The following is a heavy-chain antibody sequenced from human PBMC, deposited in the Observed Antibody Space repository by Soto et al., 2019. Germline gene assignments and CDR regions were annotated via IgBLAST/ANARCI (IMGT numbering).Heavy chain of an antibody. D-gene: IGHD1-26*01. J-gene: IGHJ3*02. CDR3: ASNPELSDAFDI. CDR2: IIPILGIA. V-gene: IGHV1-69*02. Sequence: QVQLVQSGAEVKKPGSSVKVSCKASGGTFSSYTISWVRQAPGQGLEWMGRIIPILGIANYAQKFQCRVTITADKSTSTAYMELSSLRSEDTAVYYCASNPELSDAFDIWGQGTMVTVSS. CDR1: GGTFSSYT.